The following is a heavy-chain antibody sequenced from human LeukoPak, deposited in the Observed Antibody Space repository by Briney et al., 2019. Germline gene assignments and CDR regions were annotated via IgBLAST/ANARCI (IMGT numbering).Heavy chain of an antibody. D-gene: IGHD2-15*01. CDR1: GASVSSYS. J-gene: IGHJ3*02. CDR3: AREVPRYCSGGGCLRNAFDI. Sequence: PSETLSLTCTISGASVSSYSWNWIRQPAGKGLEWIGRIYTSGSTNYNPSLKSRVTMSVDTSKNQFSLKLSSVTAADTAVYYCAREVPRYCSGGGCLRNAFDIWGQGTMVTVSS. V-gene: IGHV4-4*07. CDR2: IYTSGST.